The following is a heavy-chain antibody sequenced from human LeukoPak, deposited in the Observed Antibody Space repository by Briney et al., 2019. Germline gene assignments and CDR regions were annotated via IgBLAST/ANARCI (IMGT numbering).Heavy chain of an antibody. V-gene: IGHV3-23*01. D-gene: IGHD6-6*01. CDR2: ISDGGSDT. J-gene: IGHJ4*02. CDR3: AKQVSYSNSAAYFDY. Sequence: GGSLRLSCAASGFTFNNYAMTWVRQAPGKGLEWVSSISDGGSDTYYAGSVKGRFTVSRDNSKNTLYMQMNSLRAEDTAVYYCAKQVSYSNSAAYFDYWGQGTLVTVSS. CDR1: GFTFNNYA.